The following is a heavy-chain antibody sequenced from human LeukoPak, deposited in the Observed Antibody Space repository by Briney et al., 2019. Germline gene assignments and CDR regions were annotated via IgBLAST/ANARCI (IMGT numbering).Heavy chain of an antibody. J-gene: IGHJ4*02. CDR1: GGSISSSSYY. D-gene: IGHD7-27*01. V-gene: IGHV4-39*07. CDR3: ARDWGKRSEDYFDY. Sequence: SETLSLTCTVSGGSISSSSYYWGWIRQPPGKGLEWIGSIYYSGSTYYNPSLKSRVTISVDTSKNQFSLKLSSVTAADTAVYYRARDWGKRSEDYFDYWGQGTLVTVSS. CDR2: IYYSGST.